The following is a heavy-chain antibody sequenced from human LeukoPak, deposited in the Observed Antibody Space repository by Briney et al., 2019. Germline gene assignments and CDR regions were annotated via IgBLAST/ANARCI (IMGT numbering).Heavy chain of an antibody. J-gene: IGHJ4*02. CDR2: IYYSGST. D-gene: IGHD3-16*02. CDR3: ARGAPLDYVWGSYRYTAFDY. CDR1: GGSISSGDYY. V-gene: IGHV4-30-4*01. Sequence: SQTLSLTCTVSGGSISSGDYYWSWIRQPPGKGLEWIGYIYYSGSTYYNPSLKSRVTISVDTSKNQFSLKLSSVTAADTAVYYCARGAPLDYVWGSYRYTAFDYWGQGTLVTVSS.